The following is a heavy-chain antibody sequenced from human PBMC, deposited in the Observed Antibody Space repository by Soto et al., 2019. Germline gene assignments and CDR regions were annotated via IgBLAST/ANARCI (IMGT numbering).Heavy chain of an antibody. CDR3: AREAVTIFGVVSTYYYYYMDV. V-gene: IGHV6-1*01. D-gene: IGHD3-3*01. Sequence: PSQTLSLTCAISGDSVSSNSAAWNWIRQSPSRGLEWLGRTYYRSKWYNDYAVSVKSRITINPDTSKDQFSLQLNSVTPEDTAVYYCAREAVTIFGVVSTYYYYYMDVWGKGTTVTVSS. CDR1: GDSVSSNSAA. CDR2: TYYRSKWYN. J-gene: IGHJ6*03.